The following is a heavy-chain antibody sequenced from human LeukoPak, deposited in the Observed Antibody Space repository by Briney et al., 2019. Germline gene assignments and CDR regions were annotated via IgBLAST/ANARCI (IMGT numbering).Heavy chain of an antibody. CDR2: INHSGST. CDR3: AGILSSTSSVDY. CDR1: GGSFSGYY. J-gene: IGHJ4*02. D-gene: IGHD2-2*01. V-gene: IGHV4-34*01. Sequence: SETLSLTCAVYGGSFSGYYWSWFRHPPGKGLDWIGEINHSGSTNYNPSLKSRVTISVDTSKNQFSLKLSSVTAADTAVYYCAGILSSTSSVDYWGQGTLVTVSS.